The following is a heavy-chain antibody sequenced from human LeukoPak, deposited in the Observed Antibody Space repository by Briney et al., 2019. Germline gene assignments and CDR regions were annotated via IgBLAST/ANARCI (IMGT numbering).Heavy chain of an antibody. CDR2: MNPNSANT. CDR1: GGTFSSYA. J-gene: IGHJ4*02. D-gene: IGHD5-12*01. Sequence: GASVKVSCKASGGTFSSYAINWVRQAPGQGLEWMGWMNPNSANTGYAQKFQGRVTITMDTSISTAYMELSSLRSEDTAVYYCTRGHLDIVAEPLFDYWGQGTLVTVSS. CDR3: TRGHLDIVAEPLFDY. V-gene: IGHV1-8*03.